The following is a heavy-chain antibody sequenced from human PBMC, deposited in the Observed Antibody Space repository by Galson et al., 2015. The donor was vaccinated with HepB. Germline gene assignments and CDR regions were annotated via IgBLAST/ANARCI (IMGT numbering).Heavy chain of an antibody. D-gene: IGHD6-13*01. J-gene: IGHJ6*02. CDR3: ARDGGPAAPDGMDV. V-gene: IGHV3-33*01. CDR2: IWYGGSNK. Sequence: SLRLSCAASGFTFSSYGMHWVRQAPGKGLEWVAVIWYGGSNKYYADSVKGRFTISRDNSKNTLYLQMNSLRAEDTAVYYCARDGGPAAPDGMDVWGQGTTVTVSS. CDR1: GFTFSSYG.